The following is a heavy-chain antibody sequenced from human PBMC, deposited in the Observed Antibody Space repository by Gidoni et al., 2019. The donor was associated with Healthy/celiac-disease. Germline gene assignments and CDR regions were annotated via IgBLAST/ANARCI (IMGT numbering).Heavy chain of an antibody. V-gene: IGHV3-30*18. Sequence: QVQLVESGGGVVQPGRSLRLSCAASGFTFRNFGMHWVRQAPGQGLEWVALISYDGSNKDYADSVKGRFTISRDNSKNTLSLQMNSLRAEDTAVYYCAKGVSHYYDSSGYNGPDAFDIWGQGTMVTVSS. D-gene: IGHD3-22*01. J-gene: IGHJ3*02. CDR3: AKGVSHYYDSSGYNGPDAFDI. CDR2: ISYDGSNK. CDR1: GFTFRNFG.